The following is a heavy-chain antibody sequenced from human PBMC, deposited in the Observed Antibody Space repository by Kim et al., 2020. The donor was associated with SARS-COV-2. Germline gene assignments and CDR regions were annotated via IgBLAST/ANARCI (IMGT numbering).Heavy chain of an antibody. Sequence: KKNYADPMKGRFTITRDNSKNTLYLQMNSLRAEDTAVYYWARDRKDAFDIWGQGTMVTVSS. V-gene: IGHV3-33*01. J-gene: IGHJ3*02. CDR2: KK. CDR3: ARDRKDAFDI.